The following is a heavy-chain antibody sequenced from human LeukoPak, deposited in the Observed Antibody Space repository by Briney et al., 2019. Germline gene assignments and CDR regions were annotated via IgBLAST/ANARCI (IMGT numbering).Heavy chain of an antibody. CDR1: GYTFTSYD. CDR2: MNPNSGNT. V-gene: IGHV1-8*01. J-gene: IGHJ6*03. D-gene: IGHD6-6*01. CDR3: ARGAGSSSYYYNMDV. Sequence: ASVKVSCKASGYTFTSYDINWVRQATRQGLEWMGWMNPNSGNTGYAQKFQGRVTMTRNTSISTAYMELSSLRSEDTAVYYCARGAGSSSYYYNMDVWGKGTTVTVSS.